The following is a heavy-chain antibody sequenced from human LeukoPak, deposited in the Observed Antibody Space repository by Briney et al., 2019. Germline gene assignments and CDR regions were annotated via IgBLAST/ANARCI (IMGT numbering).Heavy chain of an antibody. CDR1: GFTFSSYA. D-gene: IGHD3-22*01. Sequence: GGSLRLSCAASGFTFSSYAMSWVRQAPGKGLEWVSVIYSGGSTYYADSVKGRFTISRDNSKNTLYLQMNSLRAEATAVYYCARGGYDSSGSADYWGQGTLVTVSS. CDR2: IYSGGST. V-gene: IGHV3-53*01. J-gene: IGHJ4*02. CDR3: ARGGYDSSGSADY.